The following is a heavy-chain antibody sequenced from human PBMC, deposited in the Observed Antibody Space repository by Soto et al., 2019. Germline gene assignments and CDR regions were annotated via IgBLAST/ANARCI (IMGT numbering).Heavy chain of an antibody. D-gene: IGHD6-6*01. CDR3: AKDTIPYSSSRWYFDY. CDR1: GFTFSSYG. V-gene: IGHV3-30*18. Sequence: QVQRVESGGGVVQPGRSLRLSCAASGFTFSSYGRHWVRQAPGKGLEWVAVISYDGSNKYYADSVKGRFTISRDNSKNTLYLQMNSLRAEDTAVYYCAKDTIPYSSSRWYFDYWGQGTLVTVSS. CDR2: ISYDGSNK. J-gene: IGHJ4*02.